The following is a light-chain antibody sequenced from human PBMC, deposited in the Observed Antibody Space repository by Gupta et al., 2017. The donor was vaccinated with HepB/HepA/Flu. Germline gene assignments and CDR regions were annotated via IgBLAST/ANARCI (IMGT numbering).Light chain of an antibody. J-gene: IGLJ2*01. V-gene: IGLV2-14*03. Sequence: QSALTQPASVSGSPGQSITISCTGPSSDVGGYNYVSWYQQHPGKAPKLMIYDVSKRPSGVSNRFSGSKSGNTASLTISGLQAEDEADYYCSAYTSSSNVVFGGGTKLTVL. CDR3: SAYTSSSNVV. CDR1: SSDVGGYNY. CDR2: DVS.